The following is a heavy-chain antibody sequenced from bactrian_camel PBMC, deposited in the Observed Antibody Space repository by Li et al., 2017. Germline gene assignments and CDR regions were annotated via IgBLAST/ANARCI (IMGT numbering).Heavy chain of an antibody. CDR3: VAELYGGSCGD. V-gene: IGHV3-2*01. CDR2: IYSDGSKT. Sequence: QVQLVESGGGSVQVGGSLRLSCAASGLTFSKHYVTWVRQAPGKGLEWVTSIYSDGSKTFYADSVKGRFTISRDNAKNTVYLQMNNLKPEDTAMYYCVAELYGGSCGDWGQGTQVTVS. D-gene: IGHD6*01. CDR1: GLTFSKHY. J-gene: IGHJ4*01.